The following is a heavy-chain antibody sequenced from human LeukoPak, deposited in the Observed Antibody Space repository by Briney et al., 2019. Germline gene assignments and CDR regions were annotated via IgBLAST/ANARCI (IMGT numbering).Heavy chain of an antibody. D-gene: IGHD3-16*01. Sequence: ASVKVSCKASGYTFTSYGISWVRQAPGQGLEWMGWISAYNGNTNYAQKLQGRVTMTTDTSTSTAYMELSSLRSEDTVVYYCASSMLGPSWYYFDYRGQGTLVTVSS. CDR2: ISAYNGNT. V-gene: IGHV1-18*01. CDR1: GYTFTSYG. J-gene: IGHJ4*02. CDR3: ASSMLGPSWYYFDY.